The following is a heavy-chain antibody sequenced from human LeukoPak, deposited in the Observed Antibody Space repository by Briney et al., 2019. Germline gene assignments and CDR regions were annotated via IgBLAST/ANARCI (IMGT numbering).Heavy chain of an antibody. D-gene: IGHD3-9*01. V-gene: IGHV3-66*01. Sequence: PGGSLRLSCAASGFNVSSNFMSWVRQAPGKGLEWVSVIYRGGSIYYADSVKGRFTIYRDNSKNTLYLQMNSLRDEDTAVYYCAREGGPLRSVDWDPRYFDLWGRGTLVTVSS. J-gene: IGHJ2*01. CDR1: GFNVSSNF. CDR2: IYRGGSI. CDR3: AREGGPLRSVDWDPRYFDL.